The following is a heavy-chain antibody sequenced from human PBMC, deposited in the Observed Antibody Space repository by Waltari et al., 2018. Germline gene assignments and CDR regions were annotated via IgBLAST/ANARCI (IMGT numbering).Heavy chain of an antibody. CDR1: GFTFGDYT. D-gene: IGHD3-10*01. CDR3: AKANGSGGFLVDF. V-gene: IGHV3-49*03. J-gene: IGHJ4*02. CDR2: IRSKTYGETT. Sequence: EVQLVESGGGLVQPGRSLRLSCATSGFTFGDYTMGWFRQAPGKGLEWIGFIRSKTYGETTQYAASVRGRFTISRDASRGIAHLQMSSLKTEDTAVYYCAKANGSGGFLVDFWGQGTLVTVSS.